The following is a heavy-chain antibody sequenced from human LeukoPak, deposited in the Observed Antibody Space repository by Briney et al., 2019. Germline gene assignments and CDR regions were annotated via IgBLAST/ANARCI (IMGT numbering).Heavy chain of an antibody. CDR3: ARDQGTSTTAPKRKGRFDP. J-gene: IGHJ5*02. CDR2: MSYDGSNK. CDR1: GFTFSIYA. V-gene: IGHV3-30-3*01. Sequence: PGGSLTLSCAASGFTFSIYAMHWVRQAPGKGLEWAAVMSYDGSNKYYADSVKGRFTISRDNSKNTLYLQMNSLRDEDTAVYYCARDQGTSTTAPKRKGRFDPWGQGTLVTVSS. D-gene: IGHD1-1*01.